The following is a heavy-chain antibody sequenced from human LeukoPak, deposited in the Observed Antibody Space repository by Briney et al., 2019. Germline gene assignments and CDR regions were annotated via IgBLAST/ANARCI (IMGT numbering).Heavy chain of an antibody. D-gene: IGHD3-10*02. Sequence: GSLRLSCAASGFTFSTYGMHWVRQAPGKGLEWVAVISYDGSNKYYADSVKGRFTISRDNSKNTLYLQMNSLRAEDTAVYYCAELGITMIGGVWGKGTTVTISS. V-gene: IGHV3-30*18. J-gene: IGHJ6*04. CDR3: AELGITMIGGV. CDR1: GFTFSTYG. CDR2: ISYDGSNK.